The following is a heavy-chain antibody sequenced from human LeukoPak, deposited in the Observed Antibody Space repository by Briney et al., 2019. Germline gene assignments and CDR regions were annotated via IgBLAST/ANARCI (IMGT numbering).Heavy chain of an antibody. V-gene: IGHV3-49*04. CDR2: IRSKTYGGAA. CDR1: GFTFGDYA. Sequence: PGRSLRLSCAASGFTFGDYAMNWVRQAPGKGLEWVGFIRSKTYGGAADYGASVKGRFTIYRDDSKSIAYLQMNSLEIEDTAVYYCTRSGIAIIGRDPVDYWGQGTLVTVSS. J-gene: IGHJ4*02. D-gene: IGHD2-21*01. CDR3: TRSGIAIIGRDPVDY.